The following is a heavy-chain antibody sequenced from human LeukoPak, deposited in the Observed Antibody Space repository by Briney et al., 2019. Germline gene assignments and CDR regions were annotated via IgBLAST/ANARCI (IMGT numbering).Heavy chain of an antibody. D-gene: IGHD1-14*01. CDR1: GYTFTGYY. J-gene: IGHJ6*03. CDR3: ARGRKSGGYFYYMGV. CDR2: INPNSGGT. V-gene: IGHV1-2*02. Sequence: GASVKVSCKASGYTFTGYYMHWVRQAPGQGLEWMGWINPNSGGTNYAQKFQGRVTITRDTSISTVYMELSSLRSEDTAVYYCARGRKSGGYFYYMGVWGKGTTVTVSS.